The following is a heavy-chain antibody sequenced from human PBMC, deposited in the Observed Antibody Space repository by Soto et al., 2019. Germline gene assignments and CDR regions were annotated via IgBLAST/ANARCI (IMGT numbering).Heavy chain of an antibody. J-gene: IGHJ5*02. CDR2: IYYTGST. CDR1: GGSITSGPYY. D-gene: IGHD4-17*01. Sequence: QVQLQASGPGLVKPSQTLSLTCTVSGGSITSGPYYWSWIRQHPGKGLEWIGYIYYTGSTYSNPSLESRITMSVDTSKNQFSLKLRSVTAADTAVYYCTRLFGDYVGWFDPWGQGTLVTVSS. V-gene: IGHV4-31*03. CDR3: TRLFGDYVGWFDP.